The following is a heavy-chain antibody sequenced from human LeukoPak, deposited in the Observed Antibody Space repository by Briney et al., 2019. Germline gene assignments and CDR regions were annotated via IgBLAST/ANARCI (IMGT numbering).Heavy chain of an antibody. Sequence: SETLSLTCIVSGASISSYYWGWIRQPPGKGLEWIGSIYYDGSTYYNPSLKSRVTISVDKSKNQFSLKLSSVTAADTAVYYCARDKMGGFDYWGQGTLVTVSS. CDR2: IYYDGST. D-gene: IGHD3-16*01. V-gene: IGHV4-39*07. CDR1: GASISSYY. J-gene: IGHJ4*02. CDR3: ARDKMGGFDY.